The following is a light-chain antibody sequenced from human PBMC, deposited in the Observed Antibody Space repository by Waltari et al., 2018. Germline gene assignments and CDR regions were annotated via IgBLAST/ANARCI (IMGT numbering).Light chain of an antibody. CDR2: WAS. CDR3: QQYYTTPCT. V-gene: IGKV4-1*01. J-gene: IGKJ2*02. CDR1: TRVLSSTNSNNY. Sequence: DIVLNQSHDSLALSLGERVTIRCRSSTRVLSSTNSNNYLAWYQQRPGQPPKLLFYWASTRVSGVPDRFDGSGSGTDFTLTISSLQAEDLAVYYCQQYYTTPCTFGQGTRLEIK.